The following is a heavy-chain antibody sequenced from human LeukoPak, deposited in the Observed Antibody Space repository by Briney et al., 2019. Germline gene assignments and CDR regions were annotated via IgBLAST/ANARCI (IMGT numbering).Heavy chain of an antibody. J-gene: IGHJ5*02. D-gene: IGHD3-10*01. CDR3: ARLSPTNYGSGSYRWFDL. V-gene: IGHV4-4*07. CDR1: GGSISSYY. Sequence: SETLSLTCTVSGGSISSYYWSWIRQPAGKGLEWIGRIYTSGSTNYNPSLKSRVTMSVDTSKNQFSLKLSSVTAADTAVYYCARLSPTNYGSGSYRWFDLWGQGTLVTVSS. CDR2: IYTSGST.